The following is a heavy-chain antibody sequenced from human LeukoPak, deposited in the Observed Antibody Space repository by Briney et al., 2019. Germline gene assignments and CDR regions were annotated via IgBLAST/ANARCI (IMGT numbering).Heavy chain of an antibody. CDR3: AKSRLGELYYFDY. Sequence: GGSLRLSCAASGFTFSSYSMNWVRQAPGKGLEWVSSISDDSNYIFYADSVKGRFTISRDNAKNSLYLQMNSLRAEDTALYYCAKSRLGELYYFDYWGQGTLVTVSS. J-gene: IGHJ4*02. D-gene: IGHD3-16*01. CDR2: ISDDSNYI. V-gene: IGHV3-21*04. CDR1: GFTFSSYS.